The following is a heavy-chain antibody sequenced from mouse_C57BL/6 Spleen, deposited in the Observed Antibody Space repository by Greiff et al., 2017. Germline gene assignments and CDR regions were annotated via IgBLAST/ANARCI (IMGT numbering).Heavy chain of an antibody. CDR1: GYNFTSYD. D-gene: IGHD1-1*01. CDR2: IYPRDGST. Sequence: QVQLKESGPELVKPGASVKLSCKASGYNFTSYDINWVKQRPGQGLEWIGWIYPRDGSTKYNEKFKGKATLTVDTSSSTAYMELHSLTSEDSAVYFCARGDYYASSYGYFDVWGTGTTVTVSS. CDR3: ARGDYYASSYGYFDV. V-gene: IGHV1-85*01. J-gene: IGHJ1*03.